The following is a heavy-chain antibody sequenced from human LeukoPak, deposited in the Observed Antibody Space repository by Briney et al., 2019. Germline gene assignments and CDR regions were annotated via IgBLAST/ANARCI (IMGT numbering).Heavy chain of an antibody. Sequence: ASVKVSCKASGYTFTSYYMHWVRQAPGQGLEWVGIINPSGGSTSYAQKFQGRVTMTRDMSTSTVYMELSSLRSEDTAVYYCERAFRSGYDSSGYQPWGQGTLVTVSS. CDR2: INPSGGST. D-gene: IGHD3-22*01. CDR1: GYTFTSYY. CDR3: ERAFRSGYDSSGYQP. J-gene: IGHJ5*02. V-gene: IGHV1-46*01.